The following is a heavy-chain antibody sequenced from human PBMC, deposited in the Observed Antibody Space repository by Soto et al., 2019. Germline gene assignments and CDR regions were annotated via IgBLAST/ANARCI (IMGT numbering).Heavy chain of an antibody. D-gene: IGHD2-15*01. CDR1: GYKFTTYF. J-gene: IGHJ1*01. CDR3: VRGYCTTSPCSGDFQF. Sequence: ASVRVSCTASGYKFTTYFIHWVRPAPGQGLEWMGMIHPSGDTGYAQKFRGRVTMTIDTSTTTAYMELRNLTSEDTAVYFSVRGYCTTSPCSGDFQFWGQGTRVTVSS. V-gene: IGHV1-46*01. CDR2: IHPSGDT.